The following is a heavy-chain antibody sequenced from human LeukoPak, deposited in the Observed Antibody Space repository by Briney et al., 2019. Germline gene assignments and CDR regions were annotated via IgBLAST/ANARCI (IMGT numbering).Heavy chain of an antibody. CDR1: GGSISSYY. Sequence: SETQSLTCSVSGGSISSYYWSWIRQPPGKGLEWIGYIYYSGSTNYNPSLKSRVTVSVDTSKNQFSLKLSSVTAADTAVYYCASSYYDSGGYYRVDYWGQGTLVSVSS. J-gene: IGHJ4*02. CDR3: ASSYYDSGGYYRVDY. CDR2: IYYSGST. V-gene: IGHV4-59*01. D-gene: IGHD3-22*01.